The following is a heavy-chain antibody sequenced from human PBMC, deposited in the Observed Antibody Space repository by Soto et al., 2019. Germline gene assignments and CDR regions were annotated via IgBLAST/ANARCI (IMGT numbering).Heavy chain of an antibody. V-gene: IGHV1-69*01. J-gene: IGHJ4*02. Sequence: QVQLVQSGVEVKKPGSSVKVSCKASGGTFSSYAISWVRQAPGQGLEWMGGIIPIFGTANYAQKFQGRVTITADESTSTAYMELSSLRSEDTAVYYCARTTYYYDSSARSPPPLWGQGTLVTVSS. CDR1: GGTFSSYA. CDR3: ARTTYYYDSSARSPPPL. D-gene: IGHD3-22*01. CDR2: IIPIFGTA.